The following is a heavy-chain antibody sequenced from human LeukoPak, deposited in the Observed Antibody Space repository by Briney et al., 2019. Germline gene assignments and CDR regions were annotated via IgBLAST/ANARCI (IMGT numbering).Heavy chain of an antibody. V-gene: IGHV4-39*07. Sequence: SETLSLTCTVSGGSISSSSYYWGWIRQPPGKGLEWIGTIYYSGSTYYNPSLKSRVTISVDTSKNQFSLKLSSVTAADTAVYYCARGLIRYFDWLPREWFDPWGQGTLVTVSS. J-gene: IGHJ5*02. D-gene: IGHD3-9*01. CDR3: ARGLIRYFDWLPREWFDP. CDR2: IYYSGST. CDR1: GGSISSSSYY.